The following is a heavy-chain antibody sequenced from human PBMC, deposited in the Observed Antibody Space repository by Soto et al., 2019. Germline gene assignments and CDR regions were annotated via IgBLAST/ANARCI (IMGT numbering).Heavy chain of an antibody. V-gene: IGHV3-48*03. J-gene: IGHJ6*02. CDR1: GFTFSSYE. CDR3: ARDQEAGSFFPYYYGMDV. D-gene: IGHD6-13*01. CDR2: ISSSGSTI. Sequence: HPGGSLRLSCATSGFTFSSYEMNWVRQAPGKGLEWVSYISSSGSTIYYADSVKGRFTISRDNAKNSLYLQMDSLRAEDTAVYYCARDQEAGSFFPYYYGMDVWGPGTKVTVYS.